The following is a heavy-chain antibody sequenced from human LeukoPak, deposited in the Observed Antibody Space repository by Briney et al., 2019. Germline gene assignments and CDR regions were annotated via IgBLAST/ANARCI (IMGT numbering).Heavy chain of an antibody. V-gene: IGHV3-66*01. D-gene: IGHD2-2*01. CDR3: ARDSPSSDALDI. J-gene: IGHJ3*02. CDR1: GFTVSDNA. Sequence: GGSLRLSCAASGFTVSDNAVNWVRQAPGKGLQWVSVIYSGSRPYYLDSVEGRFFISRDFAKNTVFLQMNSLRVEDTALYYCARDSPSSDALDIWGQGTMVTVAS. CDR2: IYSGSRP.